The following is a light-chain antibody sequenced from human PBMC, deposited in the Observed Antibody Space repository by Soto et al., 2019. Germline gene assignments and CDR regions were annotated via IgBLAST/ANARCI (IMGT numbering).Light chain of an antibody. CDR3: QQYGSSPQT. CDR2: SAS. J-gene: IGKJ1*01. CDR1: QSVSNDY. V-gene: IGKV3-20*01. Sequence: EMVLTQSPGTLSLSPGDRATLSCRASQSVSNDYLAWFQQKPGQTPRLLIYSASSRATGIPDRFSGSGSGTDFTLTISRLEPEDFAVYYCQQYGSSPQTFGQGTKVDIK.